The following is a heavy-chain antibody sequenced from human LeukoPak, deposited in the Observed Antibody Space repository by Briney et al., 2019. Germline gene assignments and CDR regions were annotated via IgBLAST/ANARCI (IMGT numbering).Heavy chain of an antibody. D-gene: IGHD5-18*01. J-gene: IGHJ4*02. CDR2: IYYSGST. CDR1: GGSISSYY. CDR3: ARDGSRGYSYGYLGH. Sequence: SETLSLTCTVSGGSISSYYWSWIRQPPGKGLEWIGYIYYSGSTNYNPSLKSRVTISVDTSKNQFSLKLSSVTAADTAVYYCARDGSRGYSYGYLGHWGQGTLVTVSS. V-gene: IGHV4-59*01.